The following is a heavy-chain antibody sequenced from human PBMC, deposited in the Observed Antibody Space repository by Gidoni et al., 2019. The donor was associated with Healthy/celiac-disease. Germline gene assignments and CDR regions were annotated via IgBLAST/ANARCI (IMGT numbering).Heavy chain of an antibody. D-gene: IGHD2-15*01. J-gene: IGHJ4*02. CDR3: AKIRPVVVVAPTGVFDY. CDR2: ISGSGGST. V-gene: IGHV3-23*01. Sequence: EVQLLESGGGLVQPGGSLRLSCAASGFTFSSYAMSWVRQAPGKGLEWVSAISGSGGSTYYADAVKGRFTISRDNSKNTLYLQMNSLRAEDTAVYYCAKIRPVVVVAPTGVFDYWGQGTLVTVSS. CDR1: GFTFSSYA.